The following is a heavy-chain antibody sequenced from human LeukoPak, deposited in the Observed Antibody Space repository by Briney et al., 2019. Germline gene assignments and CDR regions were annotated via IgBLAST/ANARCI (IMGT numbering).Heavy chain of an antibody. D-gene: IGHD3-22*01. CDR3: ASYTYYYDSSALGYFDY. CDR2: IIPIFGTA. J-gene: IGHJ4*02. Sequence: SVTVSCTASGGTFSSYAISWVRQAPGQGLEWMGGIIPIFGTANYAQKFQGRVTITADESTSTAYMELSSLRSEDTAVYYCASYTYYYDSSALGYFDYWGQGTLVTVSS. V-gene: IGHV1-69*13. CDR1: GGTFSSYA.